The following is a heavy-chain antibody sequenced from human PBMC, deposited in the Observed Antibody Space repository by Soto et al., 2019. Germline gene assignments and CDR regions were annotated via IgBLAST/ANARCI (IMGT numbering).Heavy chain of an antibody. CDR3: ARRHPGRSAAGTFAY. V-gene: IGHV4-39*01. CDR1: GGSISSSSYY. D-gene: IGHD6-13*01. J-gene: IGHJ4*02. Sequence: QLQLQESGPGLVKPSETLSLTCTVSGGSISSSSYYWGWIRQPPGKGLEWIGSIYYSGSTYYNPSLKSRVTISVATSKIHFSLKLSSVTAADTAVYYGARRHPGRSAAGTFAYWGQGTLVTVSS. CDR2: IYYSGST.